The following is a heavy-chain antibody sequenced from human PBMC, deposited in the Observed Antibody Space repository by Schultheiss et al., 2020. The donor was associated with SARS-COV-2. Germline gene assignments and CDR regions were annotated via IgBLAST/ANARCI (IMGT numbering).Heavy chain of an antibody. D-gene: IGHD3-22*01. J-gene: IGHJ4*02. V-gene: IGHV3-49*04. CDR2: IRSKAYGGTT. CDR1: GFTFGDYA. CDR3: TRVYFIEFTYYYGSSGYFDY. Sequence: GESLKISCTASGFTFGDYAMSWVRQAPGKGLEWVGFIRSKAYGGTTEYAASVKGRFTISRDDSKSIAYLQMNSLKTEDTAVYYCTRVYFIEFTYYYGSSGYFDYWGQGTLVTVSS.